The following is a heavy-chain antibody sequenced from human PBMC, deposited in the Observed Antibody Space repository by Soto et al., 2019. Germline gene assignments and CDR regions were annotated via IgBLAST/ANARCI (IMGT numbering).Heavy chain of an antibody. CDR3: ARDLAEGDH. CDR1: GYTFTHYY. D-gene: IGHD3-3*02. CDR2: INPASGST. Sequence: QVQLVQSGAEVKKPGASVKLSCRTSGYTFTHYYIHWVRQAPGQGLEWLGIINPASGSTNYAQDFQGIVTLTKDTSTTTVYMDLSGLRAEDTAIFYCARDLAEGDHWGQGTLVTVSS. V-gene: IGHV1-46*01. J-gene: IGHJ4*02.